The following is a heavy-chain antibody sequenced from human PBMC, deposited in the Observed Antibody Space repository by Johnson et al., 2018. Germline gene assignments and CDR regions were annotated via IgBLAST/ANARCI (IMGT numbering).Heavy chain of an antibody. D-gene: IGHD3-10*01. CDR3: ARAPGAGPLYYYYYMDV. CDR2: HYYSGST. Sequence: QVQLQESGPGLVKPSETLSLTCTVSGGSISSSSYYWGWIRQPPGKGLEWIGSHYYSGSTYYNPSLKSRVTISVDTSKNQSSLKLSSVPAADTAVDYSARAPGAGPLYYYYYMDVWGKGTTVTVSS. J-gene: IGHJ6*03. CDR1: GGSISSSSYY. V-gene: IGHV4-39*07.